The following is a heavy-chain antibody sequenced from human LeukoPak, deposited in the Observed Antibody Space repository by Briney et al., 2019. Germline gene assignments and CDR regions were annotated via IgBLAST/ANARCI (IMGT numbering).Heavy chain of an antibody. V-gene: IGHV3-23*01. CDR2: ISSGGGTI. CDR3: AKVMGSSSSTAYFAF. J-gene: IGHJ4*02. Sequence: GGSLRLSCAASGFTFSRYAINWVRQAAGKGLEWVSAISSGGGTIYYAASVKGRFTISRNNSKNTLYLQMNSLRAEDTAVYYCAKVMGSSSSTAYFAFWGQGTLVTVSS. D-gene: IGHD6-6*01. CDR1: GFTFSRYA.